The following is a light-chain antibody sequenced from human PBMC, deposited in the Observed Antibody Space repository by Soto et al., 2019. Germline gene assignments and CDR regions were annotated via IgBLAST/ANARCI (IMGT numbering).Light chain of an antibody. CDR2: GAS. CDR1: LGITTY. CDR3: HQYNSYPFT. V-gene: IGKV1-16*01. Sequence: DIQMTQSPSSLSASVGDRVIITCRASLGITTYLAWFQQKPGKAPRSLIYGASTLQSGVPLRFNASGSGTHFTLTISSLQPEDSATYYCHQYNSYPFTFGPGTKVELK. J-gene: IGKJ3*01.